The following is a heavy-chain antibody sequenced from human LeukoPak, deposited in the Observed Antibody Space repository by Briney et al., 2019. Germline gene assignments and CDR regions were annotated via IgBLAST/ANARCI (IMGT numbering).Heavy chain of an antibody. V-gene: IGHV4-34*01. Sequence: SETLSLTCAVYGGSFSGYYWSWIRQPPGKGLEWIGEINHSGSTNYNPPLKSRVTISVDTSKNQFSLKLSSVTAADTAVYYCARRGKGYSYGFRFDYWGQGTLVTVSS. D-gene: IGHD5-18*01. CDR3: ARRGKGYSYGFRFDY. J-gene: IGHJ4*02. CDR1: GGSFSGYY. CDR2: INHSGST.